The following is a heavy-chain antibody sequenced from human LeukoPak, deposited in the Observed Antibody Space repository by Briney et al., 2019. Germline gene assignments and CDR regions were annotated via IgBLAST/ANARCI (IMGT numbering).Heavy chain of an antibody. CDR3: ASLVGTLTNWFDP. V-gene: IGHV4-39*01. D-gene: IGHD1-26*01. CDR2: IYYSGST. J-gene: IGHJ5*02. CDR1: GGSISSSSYY. Sequence: SETLSLTCTVSGGSISSSSYYWGWIRQPPGKGLEWIGSIYYSGSTYYTPSLKSRVTISVDTSKNQFSLKLSSVTAADTAVYYCASLVGTLTNWFDPWGQGTLVTVSS.